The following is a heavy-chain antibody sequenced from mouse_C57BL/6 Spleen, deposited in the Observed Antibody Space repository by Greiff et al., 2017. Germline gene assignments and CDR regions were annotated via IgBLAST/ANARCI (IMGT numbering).Heavy chain of an antibody. CDR3: ARCGVTTRGHYFDY. V-gene: IGHV1-55*01. CDR2: IYPGSGST. Sequence: QVQLQQPGAELVKPGASVKMSCKASGYTFTSYWITWVKQRPGQGLEWIGDIYPGSGSTNYNEKFKSKATLTVDTSSSTAYMQLSSLTSEDSAVYYCARCGVTTRGHYFDYWGQGTTLTVSS. J-gene: IGHJ2*01. CDR1: GYTFTSYW. D-gene: IGHD2-2*01.